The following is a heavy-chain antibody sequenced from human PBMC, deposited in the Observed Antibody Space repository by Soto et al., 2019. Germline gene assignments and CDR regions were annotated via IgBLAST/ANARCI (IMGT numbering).Heavy chain of an antibody. D-gene: IGHD3-22*01. CDR1: GGTFSSYA. V-gene: IGHV1-69*06. Sequence: QVQLVQSGAEVKKPGSSVKVSCKASGGTFSSYAISWVRQAPGQGLEWMGGIIPIFGTANYAQKFQGRVTITADKSTSTAYMELSSLRSEDTAVYYCARDHNYYDSSGYYLSYWGQGTLVTVSS. J-gene: IGHJ4*02. CDR3: ARDHNYYDSSGYYLSY. CDR2: IIPIFGTA.